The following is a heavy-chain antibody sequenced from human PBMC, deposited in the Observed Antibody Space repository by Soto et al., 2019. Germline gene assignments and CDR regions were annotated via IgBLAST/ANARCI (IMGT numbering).Heavy chain of an antibody. V-gene: IGHV3-30-3*01. D-gene: IGHD1-7*01. CDR1: GFTFSSYA. J-gene: IGHJ6*02. CDR3: ARDLAGTTSGYYYYGMDV. Sequence: GGSLRLSCAASGFTFSSYAMHWVRQAPGKGLEWVAVISYDGSNKYYADSVKGRFTISRDNSKNTLYLQMNSLRAEDTAVYYCARDLAGTTSGYYYYGMDVWGQGTTVTVSS. CDR2: ISYDGSNK.